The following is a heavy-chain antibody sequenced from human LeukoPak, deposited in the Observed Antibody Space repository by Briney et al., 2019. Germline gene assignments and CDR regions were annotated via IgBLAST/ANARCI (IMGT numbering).Heavy chain of an antibody. CDR1: GFTFSSYG. Sequence: GRSLRLSCAASGFTFSSYGMHWVRQAPGKGLEWVAVISYDGSNKYYADSVKGRLTISRDNSKNTLYLQMNSLRAEDTAVYYCAKDHAFYCSSTSCYLHYYGMDVWGQGTTVTVSS. J-gene: IGHJ6*02. V-gene: IGHV3-30*18. D-gene: IGHD2-2*01. CDR2: ISYDGSNK. CDR3: AKDHAFYCSSTSCYLHYYGMDV.